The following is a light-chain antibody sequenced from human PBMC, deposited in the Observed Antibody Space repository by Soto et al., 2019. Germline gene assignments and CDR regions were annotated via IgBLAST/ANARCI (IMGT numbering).Light chain of an antibody. CDR2: GAS. CDR3: QQYGNSPPFT. Sequence: IVLTQSPCTLSLSPGERANLSCRASQSVASTYLAWYQQKPGQAPRLLIYGASSRATGIPDRFSGSGSGTDFTLTISRLEPEDFAVYYCQQYGNSPPFTFGPGTKVDIK. CDR1: QSVASTY. J-gene: IGKJ3*01. V-gene: IGKV3-20*01.